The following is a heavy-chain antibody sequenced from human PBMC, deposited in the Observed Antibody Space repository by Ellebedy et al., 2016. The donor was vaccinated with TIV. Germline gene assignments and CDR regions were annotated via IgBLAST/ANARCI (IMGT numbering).Heavy chain of an antibody. V-gene: IGHV1-18*01. J-gene: IGHJ3*02. CDR1: GYTFTSYG. CDR3: ARAGTVIHAFDI. CDR2: ISAYNGNT. Sequence: ASVKVSXXASGYTFTSYGISWVRQAPGQGLEWMGWISAYNGNTNYAQKLQGRVTMTTDTSTSTAYMELSSLRSEDTAVYYCARAGTVIHAFDIWGQGTMVTVSS. D-gene: IGHD4-17*01.